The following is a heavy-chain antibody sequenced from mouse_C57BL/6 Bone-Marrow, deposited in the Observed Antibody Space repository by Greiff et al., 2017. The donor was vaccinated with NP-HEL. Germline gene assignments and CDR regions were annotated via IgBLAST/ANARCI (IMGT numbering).Heavy chain of an antibody. J-gene: IGHJ4*01. V-gene: IGHV2-9-1*01. Sequence: VKLMESGPGLVAPSQSLSITCTVSGFSLTSYAISWVRQPPGKGLEWLGVIWTGGGTNYTSALQSRLSISKDNSKSQVFLKMNSLQTDDTARYYCARKGIYYYGSSYAMDYWGQGTSVTVSS. D-gene: IGHD1-1*01. CDR2: IWTGGGT. CDR1: GFSLTSYA. CDR3: ARKGIYYYGSSYAMDY.